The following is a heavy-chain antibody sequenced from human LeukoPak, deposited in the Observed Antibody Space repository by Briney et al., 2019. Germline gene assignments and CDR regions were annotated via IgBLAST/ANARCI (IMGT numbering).Heavy chain of an antibody. V-gene: IGHV3-21*01. CDR2: ISSSSSYI. CDR1: GFTFSSFA. D-gene: IGHD6-13*01. Sequence: GGSLRLSCAASGFTFSSFAMNWVRQAPGKGLEWVSSISSSSSYIYYADSVKGRFTISRDNAKNSLYLQMNSLRAEDTAVYYCARVLPYSSSWYGEFDYWGQGTLVTVSS. CDR3: ARVLPYSSSWYGEFDY. J-gene: IGHJ4*02.